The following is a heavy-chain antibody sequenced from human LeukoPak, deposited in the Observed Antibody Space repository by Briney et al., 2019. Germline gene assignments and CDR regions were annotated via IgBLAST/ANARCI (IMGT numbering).Heavy chain of an antibody. J-gene: IGHJ4*02. Sequence: GESLKISCKGYGYSFTSYWIGWVRQMPGKGLEWVGSIFPGDSETRYSPSFQGQVTISADKSISTAYLQWRSLKASDTAMYYCARLSSRRGYGGYDPLDYWGQGTLITVSS. CDR1: GYSFTSYW. V-gene: IGHV5-51*01. D-gene: IGHD5-12*01. CDR2: IFPGDSET. CDR3: ARLSSRRGYGGYDPLDY.